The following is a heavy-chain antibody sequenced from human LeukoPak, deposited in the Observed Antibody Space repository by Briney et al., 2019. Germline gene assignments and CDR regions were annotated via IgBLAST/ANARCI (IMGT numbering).Heavy chain of an antibody. D-gene: IGHD6-13*01. J-gene: IGHJ4*02. V-gene: IGHV4-59*01. CDR3: ARRAPYSSSGGYFDY. CDR2: IYYSGST. CDR1: GGSISSYY. Sequence: SETLSLTCTVSGGSISSYYWSWIRQPPGKGPEWIGYIYYSGSTNYNPSLKSRVTVSVDTSKNQFSLKLSSVTAADTAVYYCARRAPYSSSGGYFDYWGQGTLVTVSS.